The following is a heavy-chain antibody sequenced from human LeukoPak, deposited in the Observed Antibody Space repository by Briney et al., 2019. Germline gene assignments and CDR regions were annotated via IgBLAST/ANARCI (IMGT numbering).Heavy chain of an antibody. CDR2: ISYDGGNK. CDR3: ARDFYDSSGYPDYYFDY. Sequence: GGSLRLSCAASGFTFSSYAMHWVRQAPGKGLEWVAVISYDGGNKYYADSVKGRFTISRDNSKNTLYLQMNSLRAEDTAVYYCARDFYDSSGYPDYYFDYWGQGTLVTVSS. CDR1: GFTFSSYA. J-gene: IGHJ4*02. D-gene: IGHD3-22*01. V-gene: IGHV3-30-3*01.